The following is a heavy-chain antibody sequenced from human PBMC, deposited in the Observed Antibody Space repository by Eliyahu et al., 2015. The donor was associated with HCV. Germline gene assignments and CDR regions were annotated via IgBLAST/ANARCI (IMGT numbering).Heavy chain of an antibody. D-gene: IGHD6-19*01. V-gene: IGHV4-39*01. CDR1: GASIPSGSHY. Sequence: QLQLQESGPGLLKPSETLSLTCTVSGASIPSGSHYWGWXRXPPXKGPQWIGSIYDSERSYFNPSLKSRVTMSVDTSKNQFSLKLSSVTAADTAVYYCASRPLYSSGYFDSWGLGTLVTVSS. CDR3: ASRPLYSSGYFDS. CDR2: IYDSERS. J-gene: IGHJ4*01.